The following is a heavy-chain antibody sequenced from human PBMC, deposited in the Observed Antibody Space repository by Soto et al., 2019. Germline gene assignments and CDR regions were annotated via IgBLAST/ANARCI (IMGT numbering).Heavy chain of an antibody. D-gene: IGHD5-12*01. CDR2: ISGSGGST. CDR1: GFTFSSYA. J-gene: IGHJ3*02. Sequence: GGSLRLSCAASGFTFSSYAMSWVRQAPGKGLEWVSAISGSGGSTYYADSVKGRFTISRDNSKNTLYLQMNSLRAEDTAVYYCAKLIVATIARRVPFDIWGQGTMVTVSS. V-gene: IGHV3-23*01. CDR3: AKLIVATIARRVPFDI.